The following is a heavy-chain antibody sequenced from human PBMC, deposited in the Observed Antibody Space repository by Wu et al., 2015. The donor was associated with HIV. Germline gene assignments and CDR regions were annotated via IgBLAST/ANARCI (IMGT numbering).Heavy chain of an antibody. V-gene: IGHV1-2*02. CDR2: INPNSGGT. J-gene: IGHJ3*02. Sequence: QVQLMQSGAEVKKPGASVKVSCKTSGYTFTDNYIHWVRQAPGQGLEWMGWINPNSGGTNYAQKFQGRVTMTRDTSISTAYMELSRLRSDDTAVYYCASGPPGIAAAAGEAFDTWGQGDNGHRLF. D-gene: IGHD6-13*01. CDR3: ASGPPGIAAAAGEAFDT. CDR1: GYTFTDNY.